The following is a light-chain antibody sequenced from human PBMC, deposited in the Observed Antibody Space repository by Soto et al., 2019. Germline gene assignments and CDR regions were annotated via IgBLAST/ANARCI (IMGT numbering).Light chain of an antibody. CDR2: AAS. CDR3: QQSYSTPQIT. CDR1: QSISSW. Sequence: DIQMTQSPSTLSASVGDRVTITCRASQSISSWLAWYQQKPGKAPKLLXYAASSLQSGVPSRFSGSGSGTDLTLTISSLQTEDFANYYCQQSYSTPQITFGQGTRLEIK. J-gene: IGKJ5*01. V-gene: IGKV1-39*01.